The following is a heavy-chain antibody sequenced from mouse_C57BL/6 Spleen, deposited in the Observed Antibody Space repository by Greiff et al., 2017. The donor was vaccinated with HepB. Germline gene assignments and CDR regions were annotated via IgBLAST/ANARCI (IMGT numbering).Heavy chain of an antibody. Sequence: QVQLKESGPELVKPGASVKISCKASGYAFSSSWMNWVKQRPGKGLEWIGRIYPGDGDTNYNGKFKGKATLTADKSSSTAYMQLSSLTSEDSAVYFCASWGLGRGFDYWGQGTTLTVSS. D-gene: IGHD4-1*01. CDR1: GYAFSSSW. V-gene: IGHV1-82*01. J-gene: IGHJ2*01. CDR2: IYPGDGDT. CDR3: ASWGLGRGFDY.